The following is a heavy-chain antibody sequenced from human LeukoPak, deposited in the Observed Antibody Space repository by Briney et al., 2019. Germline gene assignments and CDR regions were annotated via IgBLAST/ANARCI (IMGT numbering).Heavy chain of an antibody. CDR3: ARAFTPADSSGYYYAEYFQH. D-gene: IGHD3-22*01. Sequence: GGSLRLSCAASGFTFSSYWMSWVRQAPGKGLEWVANIKQDGSEKYYVDSVKGRFTISRDNAKDSLYLQMNSLRAEDTAVYYCARAFTPADSSGYYYAEYFQHWGQGTLVTVSS. CDR2: IKQDGSEK. J-gene: IGHJ1*01. V-gene: IGHV3-7*01. CDR1: GFTFSSYW.